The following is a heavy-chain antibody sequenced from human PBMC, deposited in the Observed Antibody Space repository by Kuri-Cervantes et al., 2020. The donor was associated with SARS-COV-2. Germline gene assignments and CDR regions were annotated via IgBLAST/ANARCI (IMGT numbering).Heavy chain of an antibody. J-gene: IGHJ4*02. CDR2: ISYDGSNK. Sequence: GESLKISCAASGFTFSSYAMHWVRQAPGKGLEWVAVISYDGSNKYYADSVKGRFTISRDNSKNTLYLQMNSLRAEDTAVYYCASLGERPQYYDILTGYYMKEPLDKDYWGQGTLVTVSS. V-gene: IGHV3-30-3*01. CDR3: ASLGERPQYYDILTGYYMKEPLDKDY. D-gene: IGHD3-9*01. CDR1: GFTFSSYA.